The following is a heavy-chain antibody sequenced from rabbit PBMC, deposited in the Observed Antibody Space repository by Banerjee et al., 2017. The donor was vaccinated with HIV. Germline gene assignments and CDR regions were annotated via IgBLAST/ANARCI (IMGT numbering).Heavy chain of an antibody. Sequence: QKQLEESGGDLVKPEGSLTLTCTASGFSFSNNAMCWVRQAPGKGPEWIACIVNGDASIYYANWVNGRFTISSDNAQNTVDLQMNSLTAADTATYFCARTKNSGAYGLDLWGQGTLVTVS. CDR1: GFSFSNNA. V-gene: IGHV1S47*01. D-gene: IGHD6-1*01. CDR3: ARTKNSGAYGLDL. CDR2: IVNGDASI. J-gene: IGHJ3*01.